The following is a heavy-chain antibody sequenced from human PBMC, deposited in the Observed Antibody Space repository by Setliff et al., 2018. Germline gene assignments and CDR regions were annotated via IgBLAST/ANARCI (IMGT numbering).Heavy chain of an antibody. J-gene: IGHJ3*02. D-gene: IGHD3-16*02. CDR3: ARDVFVDHHAGAFDI. CDR2: INPSSGKT. V-gene: IGHV1-46*01. Sequence: ASVNVSCKASGYTFTSHYVHWVRQAPGVGLEWIGTINPSSGKTSYAQKFQGIVTMTRDTSTNTVYMDMSSLRTADTAVYYCARDVFVDHHAGAFDIWGQGTMVTVSS. CDR1: GYTFTSHY.